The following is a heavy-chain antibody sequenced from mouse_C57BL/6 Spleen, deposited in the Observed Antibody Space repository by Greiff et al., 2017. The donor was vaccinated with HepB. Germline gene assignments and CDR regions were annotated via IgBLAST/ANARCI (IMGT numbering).Heavy chain of an antibody. CDR3: ASLGDYYAMDY. V-gene: IGHV2-2*01. J-gene: IGHJ4*01. D-gene: IGHD4-1*01. CDR1: GFSLTSYG. Sequence: VMLVESGPGLVQPSQSLSITCTVSGFSLTSYGVHWVRQSPGKGLEWLGVIWSGGSTDYNAAFISRLSISKDNSKSQVFFKMNSLQADDTAIYYCASLGDYYAMDYWGQGTSVTVSS. CDR2: IWSGGST.